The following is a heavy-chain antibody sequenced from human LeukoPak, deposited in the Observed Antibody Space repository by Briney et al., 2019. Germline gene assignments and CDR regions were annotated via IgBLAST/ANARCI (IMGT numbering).Heavy chain of an antibody. J-gene: IGHJ5*02. D-gene: IGHD3-9*01. V-gene: IGHV1-46*01. CDR3: AGRGTRRYFDWLRSNWFDP. CDR1: GYTFTSYY. Sequence: ASVKVSCKASGYTFTSYYMHWVRQAPGQGLEWMGIINPSGGSTSYAQKFQGRVTMTRDTSTSTVYMELSSLRSEDTAVYYCAGRGTRRYFDWLRSNWFDPWGQGTLVTVSS. CDR2: INPSGGST.